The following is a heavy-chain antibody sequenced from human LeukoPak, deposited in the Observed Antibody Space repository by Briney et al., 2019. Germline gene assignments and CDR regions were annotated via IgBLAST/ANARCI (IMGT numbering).Heavy chain of an antibody. Sequence: ASVKVSCKASGYTFTSNYIHWVRQAPGQGLEWMGMIYPRDGSTSYAQKFQGRVTVTRDTFTSTVHMELSGLRSEDTAVYYCARDQEGFDYWGQGTLVTVSS. CDR2: IYPRDGST. J-gene: IGHJ4*02. CDR3: ARDQEGFDY. V-gene: IGHV1-46*01. CDR1: GYTFTSNY.